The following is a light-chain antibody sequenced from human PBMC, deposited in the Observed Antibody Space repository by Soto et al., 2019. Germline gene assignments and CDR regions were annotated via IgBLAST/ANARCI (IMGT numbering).Light chain of an antibody. J-gene: IGKJ5*01. V-gene: IGKV3-11*01. Sequence: EIVVTQSPATLSLSPGERATLSCRASQTVSSYLAWYQQKPGQAPRLLIYDASNRATGIPARFSGSGSGTDFTLTISSLEPEDSAVYYCQQRSNWPSITFGQGTRLEIK. CDR2: DAS. CDR3: QQRSNWPSIT. CDR1: QTVSSY.